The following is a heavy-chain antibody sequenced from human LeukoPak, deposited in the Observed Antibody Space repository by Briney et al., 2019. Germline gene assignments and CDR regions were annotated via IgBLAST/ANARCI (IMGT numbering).Heavy chain of an antibody. V-gene: IGHV3-21*06. CDR3: ARFGMGGAILDY. CDR2: ISGSSSYI. Sequence: GGSLRLSCAASGFTFSSYNMNWVPQAPGKGLEGVSSISGSSSYIYYADSVKGRFTISRDNDKNSLYLQMNSLRAEDTAVYYCARFGMGGAILDYWGQGTLVTVSS. CDR1: GFTFSSYN. J-gene: IGHJ4*02. D-gene: IGHD1-26*01.